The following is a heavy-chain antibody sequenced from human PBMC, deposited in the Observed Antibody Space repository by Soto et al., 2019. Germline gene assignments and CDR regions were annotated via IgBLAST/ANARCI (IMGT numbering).Heavy chain of an antibody. CDR3: ARSRIAVAGDFDY. D-gene: IGHD6-19*01. J-gene: IGHJ4*02. V-gene: IGHV5-51*01. Sequence: PGESLKISCQGSGYIFTNYCIGWLRQMPVKGLEWMGIIYPGDSDTRYSPSFQGQVTISADKSISTAYLQWSSLKASDTAMYYCARSRIAVAGDFDYWGQGTLVTVSS. CDR2: IYPGDSDT. CDR1: GYIFTNYC.